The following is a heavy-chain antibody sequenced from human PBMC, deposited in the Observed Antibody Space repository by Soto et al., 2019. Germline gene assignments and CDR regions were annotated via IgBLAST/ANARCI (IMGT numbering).Heavy chain of an antibody. Sequence: GESLKISCQGSGYSFTSYWISWVRQMPGKGLEWMGRIDPSDSYTNYSPSFQGHVTISADKSISTAYLQWSSLKASDTAMYYCARTPYYYDSSGYYYVFDYWGQGTLVTVSS. CDR1: GYSFTSYW. CDR2: IDPSDSYT. V-gene: IGHV5-10-1*01. CDR3: ARTPYYYDSSGYYYVFDY. D-gene: IGHD3-22*01. J-gene: IGHJ4*02.